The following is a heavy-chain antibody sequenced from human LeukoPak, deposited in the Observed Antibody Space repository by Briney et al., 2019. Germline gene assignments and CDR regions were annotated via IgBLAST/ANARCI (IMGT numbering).Heavy chain of an antibody. Sequence: GGSLRLSCAATGFTFSSSAMSWVRQAPGKGLEWVAVISYDGSNKYYADSVKGRFTISRDNSKNTLYLQMNSLRAEDTAVYYCAREPGYSSSWSQGYWGQGTLVTVSS. CDR3: AREPGYSSSWSQGY. CDR1: GFTFSSSA. D-gene: IGHD6-13*01. CDR2: ISYDGSNK. V-gene: IGHV3-30-3*01. J-gene: IGHJ4*02.